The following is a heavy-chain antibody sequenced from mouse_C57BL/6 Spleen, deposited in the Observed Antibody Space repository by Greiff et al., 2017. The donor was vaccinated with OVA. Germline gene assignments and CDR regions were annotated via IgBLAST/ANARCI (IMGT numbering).Heavy chain of an antibody. D-gene: IGHD1-1*01. J-gene: IGHJ2*01. CDR2: IYPGDGDT. CDR3: ANSYGSRGSYYFDY. Sequence: QVQLQQSGPELVKPGASVKISCKASGYAFSSSWMNWVKQRPGKGLEWIGRIYPGDGDTNYNGKFKGKATLTADKSSSTAYMQLSSLTSEDSAVYFGANSYGSRGSYYFDYWGKGITLSAYS. V-gene: IGHV1-82*01. CDR1: GYAFSSSW.